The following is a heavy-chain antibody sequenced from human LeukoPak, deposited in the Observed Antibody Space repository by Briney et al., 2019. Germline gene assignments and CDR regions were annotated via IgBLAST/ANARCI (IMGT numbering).Heavy chain of an antibody. D-gene: IGHD2-15*01. Sequence: SETLSLTCTVSGDSISSSSDYWGWIRQPPGKGLEWIGRIYYRGRTYYNPYLKSRVTISVDTSKNQFSLKLSSVTAPDTAVYYCARGDCSGGSCYLFDYWGQGALVTVSS. V-gene: IGHV4-39*01. CDR2: IYYRGRT. CDR3: ARGDCSGGSCYLFDY. J-gene: IGHJ4*02. CDR1: GDSISSSSDY.